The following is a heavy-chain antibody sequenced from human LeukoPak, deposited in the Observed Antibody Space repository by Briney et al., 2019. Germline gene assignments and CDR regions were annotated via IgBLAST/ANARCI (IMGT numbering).Heavy chain of an antibody. D-gene: IGHD6-19*01. CDR1: GYTFTIYA. Sequence: ASVKVSCKASGYTFTIYAMHWVRQAPGQRLEWMGWINAGNGNTKYSQKFQGRVTITRDTSASTAYMELSSLRSEDTAVYYCARARIAVAGTFDYWGQGTLVTVSS. J-gene: IGHJ4*02. V-gene: IGHV1-3*01. CDR2: INAGNGNT. CDR3: ARARIAVAGTFDY.